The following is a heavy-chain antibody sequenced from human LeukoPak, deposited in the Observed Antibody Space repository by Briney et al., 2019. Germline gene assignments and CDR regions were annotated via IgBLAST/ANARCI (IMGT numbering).Heavy chain of an antibody. Sequence: TGGSLRLSCAASGFTVSSNYMSWVRQAPGKGLEWVSVIYSGGSTYYADSVKGRFTISRDNSKNTLYLQMNSLRAEDTAIYYCATYRQVLLPFESWGQGTLVTVSS. CDR2: IYSGGST. CDR3: ATYRQVLLPFES. D-gene: IGHD2-8*02. J-gene: IGHJ4*02. V-gene: IGHV3-53*01. CDR1: GFTVSSNY.